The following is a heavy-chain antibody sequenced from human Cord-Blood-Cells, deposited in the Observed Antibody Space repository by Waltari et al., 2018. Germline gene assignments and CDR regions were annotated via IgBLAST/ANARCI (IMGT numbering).Heavy chain of an antibody. V-gene: IGHV3-33*01. D-gene: IGHD4-17*01. CDR1: GFTFSSYG. J-gene: IGHJ6*02. Sequence: QVQLVESGGGVVQPGRSLRLSCEASGFTFSSYGMHWVRQAPGKGLEWVAVLWNDGINKYYAYSGKGRFTISRDNSKNTLYLQMNSLRAEDTAVYYCARGYGDYYYGMDVWGQGTTVTVSS. CDR3: ARGYGDYYYGMDV. CDR2: LWNDGINK.